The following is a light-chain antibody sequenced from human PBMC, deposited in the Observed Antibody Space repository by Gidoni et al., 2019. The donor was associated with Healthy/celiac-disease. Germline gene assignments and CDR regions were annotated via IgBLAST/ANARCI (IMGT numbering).Light chain of an antibody. CDR3: AAWDDSLSGV. Sequence: QSVLTQPPSASGPPGQTVTISCSGSSSNTGSNYVYWYQQLPGTAPKLLIYRNNQRPSGVPDRFSGSKSGTSASLAISGLRSEDEADYYCAAWDDSLSGVFGGGTKLTVL. J-gene: IGLJ3*02. CDR1: SSNTGSNY. CDR2: RNN. V-gene: IGLV1-47*01.